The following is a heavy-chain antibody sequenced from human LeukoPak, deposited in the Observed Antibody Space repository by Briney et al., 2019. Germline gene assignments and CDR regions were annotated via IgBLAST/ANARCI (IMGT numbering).Heavy chain of an antibody. CDR2: INHSGST. V-gene: IGHV4-34*01. J-gene: IGHJ5*02. D-gene: IGHD2-8*01. CDR3: ARGALMVKRFDP. Sequence: PSETLSLTCAVYGGSFSGYYWSWIRQPPGKGLEWIGEINHSGSTNYNPSLKSRVTISVDTSKNQFSLKLSSVTAADTAVYYCARGALMVKRFDPWGQGTLVTVSS. CDR1: GGSFSGYY.